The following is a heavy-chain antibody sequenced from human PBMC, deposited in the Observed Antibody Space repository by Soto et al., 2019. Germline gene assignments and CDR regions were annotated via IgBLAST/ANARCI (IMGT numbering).Heavy chain of an antibody. D-gene: IGHD3-16*01. CDR3: ARHVPNMIPYGLDV. V-gene: IGHV5-51*01. Sequence: PGESLRISCEGSGYSFTTYWIAWVRQMPGKGLEWMGIIYPGDSDTRYNPSFQGQVTISADKSVSTAYLQWSSLKASDTAMYYCARHVPNMIPYGLDVWGQGTTVTVSS. J-gene: IGHJ6*02. CDR1: GYSFTTYW. CDR2: IYPGDSDT.